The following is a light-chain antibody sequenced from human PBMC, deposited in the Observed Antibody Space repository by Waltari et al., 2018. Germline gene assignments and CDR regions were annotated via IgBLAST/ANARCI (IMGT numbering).Light chain of an antibody. CDR2: EAS. CDR3: QQRRNWPLT. CDR1: QSVGTY. Sequence: EIVLTQSPAVLSFSPGERAPLSCRASQSVGTYLAWYQQRPGPSPRLLIYEASYRATGIPARFSGSGSETDVTLTISSLQPEDFAVYYCQQRRNWPLTFGGGTRVQI. J-gene: IGKJ4*01. V-gene: IGKV3-11*01.